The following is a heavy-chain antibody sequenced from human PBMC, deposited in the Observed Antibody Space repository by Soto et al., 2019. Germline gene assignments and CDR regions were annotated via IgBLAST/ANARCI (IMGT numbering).Heavy chain of an antibody. D-gene: IGHD2-21*01. J-gene: IGHJ1*01. CDR3: AKDTSAYCGGDCYEYFQH. V-gene: IGHV3-30*18. Sequence: QVQLVESGGGVVQPGRSLRLSCAASGFTFSSYGMHWVRQAPGKGLEWVAVISYDGSNKYYADPVKGRFTISRDNSKNTLYLQMNSLRAEDTAVYYCAKDTSAYCGGDCYEYFQHWGQGTLVTVSS. CDR2: ISYDGSNK. CDR1: GFTFSSYG.